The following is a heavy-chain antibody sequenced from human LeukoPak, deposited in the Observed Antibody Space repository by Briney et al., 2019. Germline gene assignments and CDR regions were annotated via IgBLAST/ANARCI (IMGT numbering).Heavy chain of an antibody. CDR1: GFTFSSYA. CDR2: ISYDGSNK. Sequence: RSLRLSCAASGFTFSSYAMHWVRQAPGKGLEWVAVISYDGSNKYYADSVKGRFTISRDNSKNTLYLQMNSLRAEDTAVYYCASGSTHFDYWGQGTLVTVSS. CDR3: ASGSTHFDY. J-gene: IGHJ4*02. D-gene: IGHD1-26*01. V-gene: IGHV3-30-3*01.